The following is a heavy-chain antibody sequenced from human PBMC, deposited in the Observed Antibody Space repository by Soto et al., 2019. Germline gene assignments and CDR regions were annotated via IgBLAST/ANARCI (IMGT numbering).Heavy chain of an antibody. CDR1: GGSISSGDYY. Sequence: SETLSLTCTVSGGSISSGDYYWGWIRQPPGKGLEWIGYIYYSGSTYYNPSLKSRVTISVDTSKNQFSLKLSSVTAADTAVYYCASSGYSYGLNDYWGQGTLVTVSS. CDR2: IYYSGST. V-gene: IGHV4-30-4*01. J-gene: IGHJ4*02. D-gene: IGHD5-18*01. CDR3: ASSGYSYGLNDY.